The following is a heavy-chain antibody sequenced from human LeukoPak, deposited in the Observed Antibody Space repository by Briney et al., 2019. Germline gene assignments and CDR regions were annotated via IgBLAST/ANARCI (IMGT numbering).Heavy chain of an antibody. CDR1: GGSISSGSYY. CDR3: ARGGSGGVYATLYYYYYYMDV. Sequence: KPSETLSLTCTVSGGSISSGSYYWSWIRQPPGKGLEWIGYIYYSGSTNYNPSLKSRVTISVDTSKNQFSLKLSSVTAADTAVYYCARGGSGGVYATLYYYYYYMDVWGKGTTVTVSS. V-gene: IGHV4-61*01. J-gene: IGHJ6*03. CDR2: IYYSGST. D-gene: IGHD2-8*01.